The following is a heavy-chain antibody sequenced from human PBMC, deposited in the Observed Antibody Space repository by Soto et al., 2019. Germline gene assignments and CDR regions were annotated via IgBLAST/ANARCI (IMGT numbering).Heavy chain of an antibody. J-gene: IGHJ6*02. CDR1: GFTFDDYT. Sequence: GGSLRLSCAASGFTFDDYTMRWVRQAPGKGLEWVSLISWDGGSTYYADSVKGRFTISRDNSKNSLYLQMNSLRTEDTALYYCAKDICQGEAARPCYYYGMAVWVQGTTVTVSS. CDR3: AKDICQGEAARPCYYYGMAV. D-gene: IGHD6-6*01. V-gene: IGHV3-43*01. CDR2: ISWDGGST.